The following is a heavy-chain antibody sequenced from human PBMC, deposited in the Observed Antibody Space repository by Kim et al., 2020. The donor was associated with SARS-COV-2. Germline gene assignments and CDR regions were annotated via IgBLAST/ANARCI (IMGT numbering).Heavy chain of an antibody. D-gene: IGHD3-22*01. J-gene: IGHJ4*02. V-gene: IGHV3-11*06. CDR3: ARGKRTYYYDSSGYKGAFDY. Sequence: RFTISRDNAKNSLYLQMNSLRAEDTAVYYCARGKRTYYYDSSGYKGAFDYWGQGTLVTVSS.